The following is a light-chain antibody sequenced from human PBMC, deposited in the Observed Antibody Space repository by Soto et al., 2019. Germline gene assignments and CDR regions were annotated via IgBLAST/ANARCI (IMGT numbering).Light chain of an antibody. V-gene: IGKV1-27*01. CDR2: AAS. Sequence: DIQMTQSPSSLSASVGDRVTITCRASQDISNYLAWYQQKPGEVPKLLIYAASTLQKGVQSRFSGGGSGTLFTLTISSLQPDDVATYYCQKYHSAPKTFRRGTRLEIK. CDR1: QDISNY. J-gene: IGKJ2*01. CDR3: QKYHSAPKT.